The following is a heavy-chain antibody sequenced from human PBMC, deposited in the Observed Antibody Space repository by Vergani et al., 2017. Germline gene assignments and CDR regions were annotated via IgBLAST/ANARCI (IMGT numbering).Heavy chain of an antibody. V-gene: IGHV3-30-3*01. CDR3: ARGSAAMSY. D-gene: IGHD2-2*01. CDR2: ISYDGSNK. J-gene: IGHJ4*02. Sequence: QVQLVESGGGVVQPGRSLRLSCAASGFTFSSYAMHWVRQAPGKGLEWVAVISYDGSNKYYADSVKGRFTISRDNSKKTLYLQMNSLRAEDTAVYYCARGSAAMSYWGQGTLVTVSS. CDR1: GFTFSSYA.